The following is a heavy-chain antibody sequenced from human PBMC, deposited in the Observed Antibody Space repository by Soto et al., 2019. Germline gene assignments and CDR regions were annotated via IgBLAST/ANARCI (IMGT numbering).Heavy chain of an antibody. CDR3: DRDDYYGSGSLIGDYYGMDV. J-gene: IGHJ6*02. Sequence: PSETLSLTCTVSGGSISSGDYYWSWTRQPPGKGLEWIGYIYYSGSTYYNPSLKSRVTISVDTSKNQFSLKLSSVTAADTAVYYCDRDDYYGSGSLIGDYYGMDVWGQGTTVTVSS. CDR2: IYYSGST. CDR1: GGSISSGDYY. V-gene: IGHV4-30-4*01. D-gene: IGHD3-10*01.